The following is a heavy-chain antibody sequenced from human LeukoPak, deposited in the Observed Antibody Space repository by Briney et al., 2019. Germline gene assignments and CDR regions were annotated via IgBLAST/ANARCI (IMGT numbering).Heavy chain of an antibody. CDR1: GFTFSSYW. CDR3: ARDRAWIQLWFPRVDAFDI. CDR2: IKQDGSEK. J-gene: IGHJ3*02. V-gene: IGHV3-7*01. Sequence: SGGSLRLSCAASGFTFSSYWMSWVRQAPGKGLEWVANIKQDGSEKCYVDSVKGRFTISRDNAKNSLYLQMNSLRAEDTAVYYCARDRAWIQLWFPRVDAFDIWGQGTMVTVSS. D-gene: IGHD5-18*01.